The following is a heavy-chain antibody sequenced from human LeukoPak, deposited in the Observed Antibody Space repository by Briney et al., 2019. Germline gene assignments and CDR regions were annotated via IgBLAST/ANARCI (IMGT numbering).Heavy chain of an antibody. CDR2: IYHSGST. CDR3: ATRSSYSSSWYF. V-gene: IGHV4-38-2*02. D-gene: IGHD6-13*01. CDR1: GYSISRGYF. J-gene: IGHJ4*02. Sequence: SETLSLTCTVSGYSISRGYFWGWMRQPPGNGLEWIGSIYHSGSTYYDPSLKSRVTISVDTSKNQFSLKLSSVTAADTAVYYCATRSSYSSSWYFWGQGTLVTVSS.